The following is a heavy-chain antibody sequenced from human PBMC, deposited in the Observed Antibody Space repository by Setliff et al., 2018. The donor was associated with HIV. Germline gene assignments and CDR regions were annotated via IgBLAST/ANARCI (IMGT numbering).Heavy chain of an antibody. CDR2: TYPGDSTT. CDR3: ARQAVDCSGGTRYSTSAFDY. V-gene: IGHV5-51*01. J-gene: IGHJ4*02. Sequence: GESLKISCKASGYSFSDYWIGWVRQMPGKGLEWMGVTYPGDSTTRYSPSLEGQVTISADKAISTAYLQWSSLKASDTAMYYCARQAVDCSGGTRYSTSAFDYWGQGTLVTVSS. D-gene: IGHD2-15*01. CDR1: GYSFSDYW.